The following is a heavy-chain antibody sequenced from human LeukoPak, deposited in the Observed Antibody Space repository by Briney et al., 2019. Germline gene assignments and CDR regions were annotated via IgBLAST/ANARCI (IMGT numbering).Heavy chain of an antibody. Sequence: GGSLRLSCAASGFTFSSYAMSWVRQAPGKGLEWVSAISGSGGSTYYADSVKGRLTISRDNSKNTLYLQMNSLRAEDTAVYYCARDLLNYDFWSGSFDYWGQGTLVTVSS. CDR2: ISGSGGST. CDR1: GFTFSSYA. D-gene: IGHD3-3*01. CDR3: ARDLLNYDFWSGSFDY. V-gene: IGHV3-23*01. J-gene: IGHJ4*02.